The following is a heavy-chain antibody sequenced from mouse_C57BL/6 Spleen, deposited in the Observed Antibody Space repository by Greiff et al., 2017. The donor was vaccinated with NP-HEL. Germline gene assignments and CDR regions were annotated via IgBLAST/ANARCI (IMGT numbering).Heavy chain of an antibody. D-gene: IGHD2-2*01. CDR2: INPNNGGT. J-gene: IGHJ2*01. Sequence: VQLQQSGPELVKPGASVKISCKASGYTFTDYYMNWVKQSHGKSLEWIGDINPNNGGTSYNQKFKGKATLTVDKSSSTAYMELRSLTSEDSAVYYCARRWLQYYFDYWGQGTTLTVSS. CDR3: ARRWLQYYFDY. CDR1: GYTFTDYY. V-gene: IGHV1-26*01.